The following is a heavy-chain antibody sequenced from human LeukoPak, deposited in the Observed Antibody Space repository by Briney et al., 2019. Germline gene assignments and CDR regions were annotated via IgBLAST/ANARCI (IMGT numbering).Heavy chain of an antibody. CDR2: ISTFNGNT. D-gene: IGHD3-10*01. CDR3: ARGGEFGELFTYFDY. J-gene: IGHJ4*02. Sequence: AASVKVSCKTSGYTFASYGISWVRQAPGQGLEWMGWISTFNGNTKYAQDLQGRATMTTDPSTGTVYMDLWSLGSDDTAVYYCARGGEFGELFTYFDYWGQGTLVTVSS. V-gene: IGHV1-18*01. CDR1: GYTFASYG.